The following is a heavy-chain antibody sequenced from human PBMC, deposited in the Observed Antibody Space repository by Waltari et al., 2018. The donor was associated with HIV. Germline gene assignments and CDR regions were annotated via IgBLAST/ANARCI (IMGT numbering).Heavy chain of an antibody. CDR3: ATGQQVWETWSQLDY. CDR1: GSTFRNYG. CDR2: ISFDGSNQ. V-gene: IGHV3-30*03. J-gene: IGHJ4*02. Sequence: QVQLVESGGGVVQPGRSLRLSCSASGSTFRNYGMHWVRQAPGKGLEWVTFISFDGSNQYYADSVRGLFTISRDNSKKRVFLQMNSLRLDDSALYYCATGQQVWETWSQLDYWGQGTLVIVSS. D-gene: IGHD1-1*01.